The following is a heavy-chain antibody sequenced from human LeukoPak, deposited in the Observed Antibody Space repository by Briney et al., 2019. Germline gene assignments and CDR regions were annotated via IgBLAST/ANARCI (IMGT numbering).Heavy chain of an antibody. Sequence: GGSLRLSCAASGFTFSSHCMSWLRQAPGRGLEWVANIKQDGSEKSYVDSVRGRFTISRDNAKSSLYLEMNSPRAEDTAVYYCAREIEDITILGVVIVGWFDPWGQGTLVTVSS. J-gene: IGHJ5*02. CDR1: GFTFSSHC. D-gene: IGHD3-3*01. CDR2: IKQDGSEK. CDR3: AREIEDITILGVVIVGWFDP. V-gene: IGHV3-7*01.